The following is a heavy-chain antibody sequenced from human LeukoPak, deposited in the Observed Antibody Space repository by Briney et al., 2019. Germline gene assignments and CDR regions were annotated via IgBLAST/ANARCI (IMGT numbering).Heavy chain of an antibody. V-gene: IGHV4-4*07. J-gene: IGHJ3*02. CDR3: ARDQTYYDSSGYSLYAFDI. D-gene: IGHD3-22*01. Sequence: SEALSLTCTVSGGSISSYYWSWIRQPAGKGLEWIGRIYTSGSTNYNPSLKSRVAMSVDTSKNQFSLKLSSVTAADTAVYYCARDQTYYDSSGYSLYAFDIWGQGTMVTVSS. CDR2: IYTSGST. CDR1: GGSISSYY.